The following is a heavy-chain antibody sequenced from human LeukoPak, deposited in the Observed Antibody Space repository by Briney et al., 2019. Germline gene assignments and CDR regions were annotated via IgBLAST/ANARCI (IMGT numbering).Heavy chain of an antibody. V-gene: IGHV1-69*05. Sequence: ASVKVSCKASGGTFSSYAISWVRQAPGQGLEWMGGIIPIFGTANYAQKLQGRVTMTTDTSTSTAYMELRSLRSDDTAVYYCARDDYGDYLYWGQGTLVTVSS. CDR2: IIPIFGTA. CDR1: GGTFSSYA. CDR3: ARDDYGDYLY. J-gene: IGHJ4*02. D-gene: IGHD4-17*01.